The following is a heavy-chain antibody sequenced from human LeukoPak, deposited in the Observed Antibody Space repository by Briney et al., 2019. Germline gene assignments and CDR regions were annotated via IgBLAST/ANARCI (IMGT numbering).Heavy chain of an antibody. CDR2: ISGST. CDR3: ARVTCSGGSCSNFDF. Sequence: GGSLRLSCAASGFTFSSYAMSWVRQAPGKGLEWVSVISGSTYYADSVKGRFAISRDNSKNTLYLQMNSLRAEDTAVYYCARVTCSGGSCSNFDFWGQGTLVTVSS. V-gene: IGHV3-23*01. D-gene: IGHD2-15*01. CDR1: GFTFSSYA. J-gene: IGHJ4*02.